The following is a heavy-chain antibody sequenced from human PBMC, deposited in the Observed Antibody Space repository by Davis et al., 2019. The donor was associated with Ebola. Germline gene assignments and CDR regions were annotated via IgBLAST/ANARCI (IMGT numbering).Heavy chain of an antibody. CDR1: GFTFSSYS. CDR3: ARDSSAVIRGGDWDN. J-gene: IGHJ4*02. Sequence: GESLKISCAASGFTFSSYSMNWVRQAPGKGLEWVSYISSSSSTIYYADSVKGRFTISRDNAKNSLYLQMNSLRDEDTAVYYCARDSSAVIRGGDWDNWGQGTLVTVSS. CDR2: ISSSSSTI. V-gene: IGHV3-48*02. D-gene: IGHD2-21*01.